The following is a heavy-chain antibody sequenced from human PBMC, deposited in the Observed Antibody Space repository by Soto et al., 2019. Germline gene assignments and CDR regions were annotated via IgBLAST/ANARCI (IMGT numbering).Heavy chain of an antibody. CDR3: ARSYGSCFDY. J-gene: IGHJ4*02. CDR1: GGSISSGGYS. Sequence: SETLSLTCAVSGGSISSGGYSCNWIRQPPGKGLEWIGCIYYSGSTYYNPSLKSRVTISVDTSKNQFSLKLSSVTAADTAGYYCARSYGSCFDYWGQGTLVTVSS. CDR2: IYYSGST. D-gene: IGHD5-18*01. V-gene: IGHV4-31*11.